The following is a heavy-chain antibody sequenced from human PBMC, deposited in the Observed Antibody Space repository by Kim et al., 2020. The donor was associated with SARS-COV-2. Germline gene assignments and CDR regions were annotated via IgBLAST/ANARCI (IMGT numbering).Heavy chain of an antibody. CDR1: GGSISPYY. CDR2: IFSSGST. D-gene: IGHD3-10*01. J-gene: IGHJ4*02. CDR3: ARGGVYFDS. Sequence: SETLSLTCTVSGGSISPYYWTWIRRPPGKGLDWIGYIFSSGSTNYNPSLKSRVTISIDTSKNQFSLKLNSVTAADTAVYYCARGGVYFDSWGQGSLVTVSS. V-gene: IGHV4-59*01.